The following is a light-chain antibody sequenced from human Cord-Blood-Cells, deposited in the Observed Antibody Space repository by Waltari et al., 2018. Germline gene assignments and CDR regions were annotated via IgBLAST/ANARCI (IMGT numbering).Light chain of an antibody. J-gene: IGLJ3*02. CDR2: EGS. Sequence: QSALTQPASVSGSPGQSITISCTGTRSVVGSYNPASWNQQHQGKAPKLMIYEGSKRPSGVSNRFSGSKSGNTASLTISGLQAEDEADYYCCSYAGSSTWVFGGGTKLTVL. V-gene: IGLV2-23*01. CDR1: RSVVGSYNP. CDR3: CSYAGSSTWV.